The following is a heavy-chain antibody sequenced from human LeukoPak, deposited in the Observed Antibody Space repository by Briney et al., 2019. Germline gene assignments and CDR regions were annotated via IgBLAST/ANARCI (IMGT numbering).Heavy chain of an antibody. CDR2: IYSGGST. V-gene: IGHV3-53*01. Sequence: GGSLRLSCAASGFTVSNNYMSWVRQAPGKGLEWVSIIYSGGSTYYADSVKGRFTISRDNSKNTLYLQMNSLRVEDTAVYYCAAGCSSSWHALQHWGQGTLVTVSS. CDR1: GFTVSNNY. CDR3: AAGCSSSWHALQH. J-gene: IGHJ1*01. D-gene: IGHD6-13*01.